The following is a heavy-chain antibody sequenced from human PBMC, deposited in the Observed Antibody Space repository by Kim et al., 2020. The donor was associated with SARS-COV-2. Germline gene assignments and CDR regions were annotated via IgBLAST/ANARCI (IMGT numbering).Heavy chain of an antibody. Sequence: SVKVSCKASGGTFSSYAISWVRQAPGQGLEWMGGIIPIFGTANYAQKFQGRVTITADESTSTAYMELSSLRSEDTAVYYCARVAEGGTTVVPRGLGYWGQGTLVTVSS. J-gene: IGHJ4*02. D-gene: IGHD4-17*01. V-gene: IGHV1-69*13. CDR2: IIPIFGTA. CDR1: GGTFSSYA. CDR3: ARVAEGGTTVVPRGLGY.